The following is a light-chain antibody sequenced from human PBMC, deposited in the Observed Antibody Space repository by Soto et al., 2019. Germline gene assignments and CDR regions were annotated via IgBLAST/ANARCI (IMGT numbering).Light chain of an antibody. CDR3: QQYNNNSPFS. CDR2: KAS. CDR1: QSISAW. J-gene: IGKJ3*01. V-gene: IGKV1-5*03. Sequence: DIQLTQPPSTLSASVGDRVTITCRASQSISAWLAWYQQKPGKAPNLLIYKASRLEDGVPSRFSGSGSGTEFTLTISSLQPDDFATYYCQQYNNNSPFSFGPGTKVDIK.